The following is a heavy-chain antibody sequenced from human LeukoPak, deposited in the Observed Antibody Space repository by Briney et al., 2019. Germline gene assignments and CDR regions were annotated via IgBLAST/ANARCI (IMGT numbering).Heavy chain of an antibody. Sequence: SETLSLTCTVSGGSIGSGYYWAWIRQPPGKGLEWIGSIHYGGTTHYNPSLQSRVTISVDTSKNQFSLKLNSVTAADTAVYYCARHYGPWGQGTLVTVSS. CDR1: GGSIGSGYY. CDR2: IHYGGTT. CDR3: ARHYGP. V-gene: IGHV4-39*01. J-gene: IGHJ5*02. D-gene: IGHD3-10*01.